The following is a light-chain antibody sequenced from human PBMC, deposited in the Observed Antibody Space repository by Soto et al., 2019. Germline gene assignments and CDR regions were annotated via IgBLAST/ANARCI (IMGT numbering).Light chain of an antibody. CDR3: KSYAGSNTYV. J-gene: IGLJ1*01. CDR1: KHDVGFYYF. V-gene: IGLV2-8*01. Sequence: QSVLTQPPSASGSPGQSVTISCTGTKHDVGFYYFVSWYQHHPGKAPRLIIYEVVQRPSGVPDRFSGSTSGNTASLTVSGLQAADEADYFCKSYAGSNTYVFGSGTKLTVL. CDR2: EVV.